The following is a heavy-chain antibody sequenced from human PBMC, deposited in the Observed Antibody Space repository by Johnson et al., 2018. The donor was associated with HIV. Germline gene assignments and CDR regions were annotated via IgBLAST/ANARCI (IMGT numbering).Heavy chain of an antibody. V-gene: IGHV3-30*02. CDR1: RFTFRSFG. D-gene: IGHD3-10*01. J-gene: IGHJ3*02. CDR2: IRYDGSNK. Sequence: LVKPRGGVVQPERPPRSSSPAYRFTFRSFGMHWVRQAPGKGLEWVAFIRYDGSNKYYADSVKGRFTISRDSSKNTLYLQMNSLRPEDTAVYYCARAGGPYGSGSYWGSGLDAFDIWGQGTMVTVSS. CDR3: ARAGGPYGSGSYWGSGLDAFDI.